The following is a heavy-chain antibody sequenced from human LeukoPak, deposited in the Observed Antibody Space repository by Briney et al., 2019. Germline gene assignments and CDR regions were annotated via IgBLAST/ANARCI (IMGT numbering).Heavy chain of an antibody. CDR2: IYYGGST. CDR3: ARVIKYVDTVMVTPYYYYYMDV. D-gene: IGHD5-18*01. V-gene: IGHV4-59*01. CDR1: GGSISSYY. Sequence: PSETLSLTCTVSGGSISSYYWSWIRQPPGKGLEWIGYIYYGGSTNYNPSLKSRVTISVDTSKNQFSLKLSSVTAADTAVYYCARVIKYVDTVMVTPYYYYYMDVWGKGTTVTISS. J-gene: IGHJ6*03.